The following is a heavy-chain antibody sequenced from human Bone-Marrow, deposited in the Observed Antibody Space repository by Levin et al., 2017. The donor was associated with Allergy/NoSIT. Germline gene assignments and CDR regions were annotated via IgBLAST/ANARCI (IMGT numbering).Heavy chain of an antibody. Sequence: GGSLRLSCTVSGFTFSIYSINWVRQAPGKGLEWVSSISSSGSDMYYVDSVRGRFTISRDNAKNLLTLQMNSLRAEDTAVYYCARGIIGDVRVAHKEAFDIWGQGTMVSVSS. J-gene: IGHJ3*02. CDR3: ARGIIGDVRVAHKEAFDI. D-gene: IGHD2-8*02. CDR1: GFTFSIYS. CDR2: ISSSGSDM. V-gene: IGHV3-21*01.